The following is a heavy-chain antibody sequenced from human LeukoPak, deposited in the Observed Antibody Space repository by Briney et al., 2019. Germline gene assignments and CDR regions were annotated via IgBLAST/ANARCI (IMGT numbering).Heavy chain of an antibody. CDR1: GYTFTSYG. D-gene: IGHD3-22*01. J-gene: IGHJ4*02. V-gene: IGHV1-69*13. Sequence: GASVKVSCKASGYTFTSYGISWVRQAPGQGLEWMGGIIPIFGTVNYAQKFQGRVTITADESTSTAYMELCSLRSEDTAVYYCARDWYYYDSSGYYYALRYWGQGTLVTVSS. CDR3: ARDWYYYDSSGYYYALRY. CDR2: IIPIFGTV.